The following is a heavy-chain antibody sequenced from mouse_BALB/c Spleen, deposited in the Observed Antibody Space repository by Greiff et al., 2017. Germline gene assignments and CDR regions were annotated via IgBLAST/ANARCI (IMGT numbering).Heavy chain of an antibody. CDR2: IWAGGST. D-gene: IGHD2-2*01. CDR1: GFSLTSYG. CDR3: ARVPKYGYDGNFYAMDY. V-gene: IGHV2-9*02. J-gene: IGHJ4*01. Sequence: QVQLKESGPGLVAPSQSLSITCTVSGFSLTSYGVHWVRQPPGKGLECLGVIWAGGSTNYNSALMSRLSISKDNSKSQVFLKMNSLQTDDTAMYYCARVPKYGYDGNFYAMDYWGQGTSVTVSS.